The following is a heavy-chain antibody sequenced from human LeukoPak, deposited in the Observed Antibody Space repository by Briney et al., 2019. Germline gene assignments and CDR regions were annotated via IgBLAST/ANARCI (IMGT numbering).Heavy chain of an antibody. CDR3: ASDCSSTSCYGSDY. CDR1: GGSISSGGYY. J-gene: IGHJ4*02. CDR2: IYTSENT. D-gene: IGHD2-2*01. Sequence: PSETLSLTCTVSGGSISSGGYYWSWIRQPAGKGLEWIGRIYTSENTNYNPSLKSRVTMSVDTSKNQFSLKLSSVTAADTAVYYCASDCSSTSCYGSDYWGQGTLVTVSS. V-gene: IGHV4-61*02.